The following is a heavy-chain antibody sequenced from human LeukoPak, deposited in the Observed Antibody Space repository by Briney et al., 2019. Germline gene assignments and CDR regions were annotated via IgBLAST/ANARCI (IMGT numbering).Heavy chain of an antibody. V-gene: IGHV2-5*02. CDR3: AHSSPNPEMATMDY. Sequence: SGPTLVNPTQTLTLTCTFSGFSLSTSGVGVGWIRQPPGKALEWPALIYLDDDKRYSPSLKSRLTITKDTSKNQVVLTMTNMDPVDTATYYCAHSSPNPEMATMDYWGQGTLVTVSS. CDR1: GFSLSTSGVG. CDR2: IYLDDDK. D-gene: IGHD5-24*01. J-gene: IGHJ4*02.